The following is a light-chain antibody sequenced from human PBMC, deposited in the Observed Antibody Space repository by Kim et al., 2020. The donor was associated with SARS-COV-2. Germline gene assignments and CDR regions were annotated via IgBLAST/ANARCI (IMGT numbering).Light chain of an antibody. CDR1: QDIASY. J-gene: IGKJ3*01. Sequence: DIQMTQSPSSVSASVGDRVTITCRSGQDIASYLAWYQQKPGKAPKLLIYAASNLQTGVPSRFSGSGSGTDFTLTISSLQPEDYATYYCQQANSFPRTFGPGTKVDIK. CDR2: AAS. V-gene: IGKV1-12*01. CDR3: QQANSFPRT.